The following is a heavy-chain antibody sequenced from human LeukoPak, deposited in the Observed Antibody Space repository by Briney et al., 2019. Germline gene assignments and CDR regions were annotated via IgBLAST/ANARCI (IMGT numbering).Heavy chain of an antibody. Sequence: GGSLRLSCAASGFTFSSHAMHWVRQAPGKGLEWVAIISYDGNNKYYADSVKGRFTISRDNAMNSLYLQMNSLRAEDTAIYYCARSLPYGTTWYGRSDFWGQGTLVTVSS. CDR1: GFTFSSHA. CDR2: ISYDGNNK. D-gene: IGHD6-13*01. V-gene: IGHV3-30-3*01. J-gene: IGHJ4*02. CDR3: ARSLPYGTTWYGRSDF.